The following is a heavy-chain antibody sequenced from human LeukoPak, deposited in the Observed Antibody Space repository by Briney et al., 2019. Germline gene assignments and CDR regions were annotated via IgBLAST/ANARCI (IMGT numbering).Heavy chain of an antibody. CDR3: ARDLGYGDYFYY. CDR2: IWYDGSNK. V-gene: IGHV3-33*01. D-gene: IGHD4-17*01. Sequence: GGSLRLSCAASGFTFSSYGMHWVRQAPGKGLEWVAVIWYDGSNKYYADSVKGRFTISRDNSKNALYLQMNSLRAEDTAVYYCARDLGYGDYFYYRGQGTLVTVSS. CDR1: GFTFSSYG. J-gene: IGHJ4*02.